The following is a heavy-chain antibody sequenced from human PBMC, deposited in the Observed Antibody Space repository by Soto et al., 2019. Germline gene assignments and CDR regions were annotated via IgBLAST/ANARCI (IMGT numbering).Heavy chain of an antibody. CDR1: GFRFGSYA. D-gene: IGHD2-2*01. CDR2: ISGSDGKT. J-gene: IGHJ4*01. CDR3: ARWRYHED. V-gene: IGHV3-23*01. Sequence: PGVSLRLSCAASGFRFGSYALSWVRQAPGKGLEWASTISGSDGKTFYADSVKGRFPISRDTSQNTLYLQMNSLRADDTAIYYCARWRYHEDWAQGTWVTVSS.